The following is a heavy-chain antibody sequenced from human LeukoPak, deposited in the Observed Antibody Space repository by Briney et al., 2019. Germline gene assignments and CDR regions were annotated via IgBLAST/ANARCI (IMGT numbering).Heavy chain of an antibody. D-gene: IGHD3-3*01. J-gene: IGHJ4*02. Sequence: PSETLSVTCAVYGGSFSGYYWSWIRQPPGKGLEWIGEINHSGSTNYNPSLKSRVTISVDTSKNQFSLKLNSVTAADTAMYYCQSRFLEWLLDYWGQGTLVTVSS. CDR1: GGSFSGYY. V-gene: IGHV4-34*01. CDR2: INHSGST. CDR3: QSRFLEWLLDY.